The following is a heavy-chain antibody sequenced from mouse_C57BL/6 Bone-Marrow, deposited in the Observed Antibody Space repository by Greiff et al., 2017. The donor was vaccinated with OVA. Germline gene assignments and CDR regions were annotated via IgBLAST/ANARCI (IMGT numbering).Heavy chain of an antibody. CDR3: ARGGLLLLGYFDV. CDR1: GFTFSDYY. D-gene: IGHD1-1*01. V-gene: IGHV5-12*01. CDR2: ISNGGGST. Sequence: EVQLVESGGGLVQPGGSLKLSCAASGFTFSDYYMYWVRQTPEKRLEWVAYISNGGGSTYYPDTVKGRFTISRDNAKNTLYLQMSRLKSEDTAMYYCARGGLLLLGYFDVWGTGTTVTVSS. J-gene: IGHJ1*03.